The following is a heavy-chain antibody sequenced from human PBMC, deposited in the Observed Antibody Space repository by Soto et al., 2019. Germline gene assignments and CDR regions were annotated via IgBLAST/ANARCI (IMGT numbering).Heavy chain of an antibody. D-gene: IGHD1-26*01. CDR2: IKSRTDGGTT. Sequence: GGSLRLSCAASGFTFSNAWMSWVRQAPGKGLEWVGRIKSRTDGGTTDYAAPVKGRFTISRDDSKNTLYLQMNSLKTEDTAVYYCTTDRKGRIRGSYFESNQDYWGQGTLVTVSS. CDR1: GFTFSNAW. J-gene: IGHJ4*02. V-gene: IGHV3-15*01. CDR3: TTDRKGRIRGSYFESNQDY.